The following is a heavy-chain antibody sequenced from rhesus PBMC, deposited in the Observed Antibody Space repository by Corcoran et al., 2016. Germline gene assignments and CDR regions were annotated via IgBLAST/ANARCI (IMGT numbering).Heavy chain of an antibody. CDR3: ARTIAAADY. D-gene: IGHD6-31*01. V-gene: IGHV4-122*02. J-gene: IGHJ4*01. CDR1: GYSISRGYY. Sequence: QVQLQESGPGLVKPSETLSLTCAVSGYSISRGYYWSWIRQPPGKGLEWIGYITYSGSTSYNPTRKSRVTMSRDTSKNQFSLKLSSVTAADTAVYYCARTIAAADYWGQGVLVTVSS. CDR2: ITYSGST.